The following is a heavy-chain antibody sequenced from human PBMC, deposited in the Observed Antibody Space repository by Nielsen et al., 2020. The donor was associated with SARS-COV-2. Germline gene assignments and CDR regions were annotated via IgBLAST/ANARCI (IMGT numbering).Heavy chain of an antibody. CDR1: GFSFSTHA. J-gene: IGHJ4*02. Sequence: GESLKISCAASGFSFSTHAMHWVRQAPGKGLEWVAMIWRGGNYKFYPDSVRGRFTISRDDSRNLVSLQMESLRVEDTALYYCTRDPPDSGWALDYWGQGIPVIVSS. CDR2: IWRGGNYK. D-gene: IGHD6-19*01. CDR3: TRDPPDSGWALDY. V-gene: IGHV3-33*04.